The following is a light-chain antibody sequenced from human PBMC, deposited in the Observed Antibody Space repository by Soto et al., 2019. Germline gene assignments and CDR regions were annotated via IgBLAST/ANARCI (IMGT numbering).Light chain of an antibody. J-gene: IGLJ2*01. CDR1: SSDVGGYNY. CDR3: SSYTSSSTLGGV. CDR2: DVG. V-gene: IGLV2-14*01. Sequence: QSVLTQPASVSGSPGQSITISCTGTSSDVGGYNYVSWYQQHPGKAPKLMIYDVGNRPSGVSNRFSGSKSGNTASLTISGLQAEDEADYYCSSYTSSSTLGGVFGGGTKVTVL.